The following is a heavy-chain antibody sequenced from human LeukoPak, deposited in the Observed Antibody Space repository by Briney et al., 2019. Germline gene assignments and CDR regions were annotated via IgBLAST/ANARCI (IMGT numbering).Heavy chain of an antibody. D-gene: IGHD5/OR15-5a*01. CDR1: GGSINTYY. Sequence: SETLSLTCTVSGGSINTYYWSWIRQPPGKGLEWIGYIHYTGNTNYNPSLKSRVAISVDTSKKQFSLSLSSVTAADTAVYYCAGGLHWLSFDYWGQGTLVTVSS. J-gene: IGHJ4*02. CDR2: IHYTGNT. V-gene: IGHV4-59*01. CDR3: AGGLHWLSFDY.